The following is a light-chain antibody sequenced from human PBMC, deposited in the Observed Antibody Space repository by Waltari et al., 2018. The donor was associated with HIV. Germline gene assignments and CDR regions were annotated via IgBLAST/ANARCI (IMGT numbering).Light chain of an antibody. Sequence: QSVLTQPPSASGTPGPRVTIPCSGSSSTIGSNYVYLYQQRPGTAPKPLIYRNNQRPSGVPDRFSGSKSGTSASLAISGLRSEDEADYYCAAWDDSLSGRVFGGGTKLTVL. V-gene: IGLV1-47*01. CDR1: SSTIGSNY. J-gene: IGLJ3*02. CDR3: AAWDDSLSGRV. CDR2: RNN.